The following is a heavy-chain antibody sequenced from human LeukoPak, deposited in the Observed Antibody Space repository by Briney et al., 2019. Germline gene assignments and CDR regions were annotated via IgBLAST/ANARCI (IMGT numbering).Heavy chain of an antibody. D-gene: IGHD2-15*01. CDR3: AKEFEVVVAATRGYFDY. CDR1: GFTFSSYG. CDR2: ISYDGSNK. Sequence: PGGSLRLSCAASGFTFSSYGMHWVRQAPGKGLEWVAVISYDGSNKYYADSVKGRFTISRDNSKNTLYLQMNSLRAEDTAVYYCAKEFEVVVAATRGYFDYWGQGTLVTVSS. J-gene: IGHJ4*02. V-gene: IGHV3-30*18.